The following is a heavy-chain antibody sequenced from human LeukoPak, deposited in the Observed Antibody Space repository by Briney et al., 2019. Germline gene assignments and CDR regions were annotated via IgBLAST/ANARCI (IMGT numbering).Heavy chain of an antibody. CDR2: IKQNGEAN. V-gene: IGHV3-7*01. Sequence: PGGSLRLSCVVSGFKGYWMAWVRQAPGKGLEWLANIKQNGEANQYEDSVMGRSTVSRDNAKNSLFLQMDSLRVEDTAVYYCARENWGTLDYWGQGALVTVSS. D-gene: IGHD7-27*01. J-gene: IGHJ4*02. CDR3: ARENWGTLDY. CDR1: GFKGYW.